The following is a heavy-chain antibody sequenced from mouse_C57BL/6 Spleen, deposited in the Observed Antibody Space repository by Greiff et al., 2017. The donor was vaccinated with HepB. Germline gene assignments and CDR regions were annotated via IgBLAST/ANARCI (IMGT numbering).Heavy chain of an antibody. CDR1: GYTFTSYW. CDR3: ARNWGGDY. V-gene: IGHV1-69*01. Sequence: QVQLKQPGAELVMPGASVKLSCKASGYTFTSYWMHWVKQRPGQGLEWIGEIDPSDSYTNYNQKFKGKSTLTVDKSSSTAYMQLSSLTSEDSAVYYCARNWGGDYWGQGTTLTVSS. J-gene: IGHJ2*01. CDR2: IDPSDSYT. D-gene: IGHD4-1*01.